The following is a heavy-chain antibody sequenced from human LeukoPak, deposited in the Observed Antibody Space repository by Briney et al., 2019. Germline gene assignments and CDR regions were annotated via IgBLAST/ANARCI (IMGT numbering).Heavy chain of an antibody. CDR2: ISSSGST. Sequence: SETLSLTCTVSGYSISSGYYWSWIRQPAGKGLEWIGRISSSGSTNYNPSLKSRVTISVDTSKNQFSLKLSSVTAADTAVYYCAKSNGYGLVDIWGQGTMVTVSS. D-gene: IGHD3-10*01. V-gene: IGHV4-38-2*02. CDR3: AKSNGYGLVDI. CDR1: GYSISSGYY. J-gene: IGHJ3*02.